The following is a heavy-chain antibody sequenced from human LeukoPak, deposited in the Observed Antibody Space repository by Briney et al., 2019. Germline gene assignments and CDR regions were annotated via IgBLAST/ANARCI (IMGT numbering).Heavy chain of an antibody. Sequence: ASVKVSCKTSGYTFTSHGISWVRQAPGQGLEWMGWISANNGDTNYAQRMQGRLTMTTDTSTSTAYMELRSLRSDDTAVYYCARMDVDYRDFDYWGQGTLVTVSS. D-gene: IGHD4-11*01. J-gene: IGHJ4*02. V-gene: IGHV1-18*01. CDR2: ISANNGDT. CDR3: ARMDVDYRDFDY. CDR1: GYTFTSHG.